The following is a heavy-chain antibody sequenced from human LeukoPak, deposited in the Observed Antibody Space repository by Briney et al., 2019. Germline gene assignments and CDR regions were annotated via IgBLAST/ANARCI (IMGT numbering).Heavy chain of an antibody. CDR1: GYSENFYG. V-gene: IGHV1-18*01. D-gene: IGHD2-8*01. J-gene: IGHJ4*02. CDR2: ISAQHGQT. CDR3: AGSLGYCTSNVCYLKY. Sequence: ASVKVSCKTSGYSENFYGITWVRQVTGQGLEWMGWISAQHGQTEYAPNSQDRVTMTTDTYTNTAYMELRSLRSDDTAVYYCAGSLGYCTSNVCYLKYWGQGTLVAVSS.